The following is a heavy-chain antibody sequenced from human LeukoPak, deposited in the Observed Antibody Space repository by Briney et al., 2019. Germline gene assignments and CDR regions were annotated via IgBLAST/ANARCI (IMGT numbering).Heavy chain of an antibody. CDR3: ARKGYSISWYSP. J-gene: IGHJ5*02. CDR2: INHSGST. V-gene: IGHV4-34*01. Sequence: PSETLSLTCAVYGGSFSGYYWSWIRQPPGKGLEWIGEINHSGSTNYNPSLKSRVTISVDRSKNQFSLKLSSVTAADTAVYYCARKGYSISWYSPWGQGTLVTVSS. D-gene: IGHD6-13*01. CDR1: GGSFSGYY.